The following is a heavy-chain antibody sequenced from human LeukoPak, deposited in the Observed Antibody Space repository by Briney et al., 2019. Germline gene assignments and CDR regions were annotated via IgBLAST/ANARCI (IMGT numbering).Heavy chain of an antibody. CDR1: GFTFSSYA. CDR3: ARDGSGSLKFDY. CDR2: ISSSSSYI. D-gene: IGHD3-10*01. J-gene: IGHJ4*02. V-gene: IGHV3-21*01. Sequence: GGSLRLSCAASGFTFSSYAMSWVRQAPGKGLEWVSSISSSSSYIYYADSVKGRFTISRDNAKNSLYLQMNSLRAEDTAVYYCARDGSGSLKFDYWGQGTLVTVSS.